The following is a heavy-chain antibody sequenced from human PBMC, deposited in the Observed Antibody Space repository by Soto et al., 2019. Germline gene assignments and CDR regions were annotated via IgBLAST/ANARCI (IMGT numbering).Heavy chain of an antibody. Sequence: GGSLRRSCAASGFAVSSKYMTWVRQAPGKGLEWASVIYGGGTTYYADSVKGRFTISRDTSKNTLYLQMNSLRAEDTAVYYCVQTTGWPGFDFWGQGTLVTVSS. D-gene: IGHD6-19*01. J-gene: IGHJ4*02. V-gene: IGHV3-53*01. CDR2: IYGGGTT. CDR1: GFAVSSKY. CDR3: VQTTGWPGFDF.